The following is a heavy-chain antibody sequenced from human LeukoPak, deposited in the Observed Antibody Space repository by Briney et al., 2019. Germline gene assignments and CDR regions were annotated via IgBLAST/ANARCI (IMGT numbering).Heavy chain of an antibody. Sequence: GSLRLSCAASGFTFSSYAMSWVRQAPGKGLEWVSAISGSGGSTYYADSVKGRFTISRDNSKNTLYLQMNSLRAEDTAVYYCARPRLSDDWLAAFDIWGQGTMVTVSS. CDR2: ISGSGGST. J-gene: IGHJ3*02. CDR3: ARPRLSDDWLAAFDI. CDR1: GFTFSSYA. D-gene: IGHD3-9*01. V-gene: IGHV3-23*01.